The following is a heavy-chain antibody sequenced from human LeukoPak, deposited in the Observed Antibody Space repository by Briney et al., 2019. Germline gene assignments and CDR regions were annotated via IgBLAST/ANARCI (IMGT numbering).Heavy chain of an antibody. D-gene: IGHD3-3*01. CDR3: ARDRPPLNDFWSGPGAFDI. Sequence: SETLSLTCTVSGGSISSYYWSWIRQPPGKGLEWIGYIYYSGSTNYNPSLKCRVTISVDTSKNQFSLKLSSVTAADTAVYYCARDRPPLNDFWSGPGAFDIWGQGTMVTVSS. CDR1: GGSISSYY. J-gene: IGHJ3*02. V-gene: IGHV4-59*01. CDR2: IYYSGST.